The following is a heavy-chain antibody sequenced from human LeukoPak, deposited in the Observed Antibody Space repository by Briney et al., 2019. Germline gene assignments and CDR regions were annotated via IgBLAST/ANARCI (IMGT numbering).Heavy chain of an antibody. V-gene: IGHV3-11*04. CDR3: ARVTPSNDAFDI. Sequence: GGSLRLSCAASGFTFGDYYMSWIRQAPGKGLEWVSYISSSGSTIYYADSVKGRFTISRDNAKNSLYLQMNSLRAEDTAVYYCARVTPSNDAFDIWGQGTMVTVSS. J-gene: IGHJ3*02. CDR1: GFTFGDYY. CDR2: ISSSGSTI. D-gene: IGHD1-14*01.